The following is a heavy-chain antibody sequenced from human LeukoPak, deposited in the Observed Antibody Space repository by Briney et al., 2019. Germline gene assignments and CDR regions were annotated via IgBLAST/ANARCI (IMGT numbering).Heavy chain of an antibody. CDR3: ARDGSNYVAPGY. J-gene: IGHJ4*02. CDR1: GYTLTELS. D-gene: IGHD4-11*01. Sequence: ASVKVSCKVSGYTLTELSMHWVRQAPGTGLEWMGGFDPEDGETIYAQKFQGRVTMTRDTSTSTVYMELSSLRSEDTAVYYCARDGSNYVAPGYWGQGTLVTVSS. CDR2: FDPEDGET. V-gene: IGHV1-24*01.